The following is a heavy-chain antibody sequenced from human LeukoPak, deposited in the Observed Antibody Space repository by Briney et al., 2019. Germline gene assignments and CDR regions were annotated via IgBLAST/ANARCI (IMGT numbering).Heavy chain of an antibody. CDR3: ARRRRYSWNDAPPYWYFDL. Sequence: NPSETLSLTCTVSGGSIRGYYWSWIRQPPGKGLEWIGSIYYSGTTNYNPSLKSRVTISVDTSKNQFSLKLSSVTAADTAVYYCARRRRYSWNDAPPYWYFDLWGRGTLVTVSS. CDR2: IYYSGTT. V-gene: IGHV4-59*01. CDR1: GGSIRGYY. J-gene: IGHJ2*01. D-gene: IGHD1-1*01.